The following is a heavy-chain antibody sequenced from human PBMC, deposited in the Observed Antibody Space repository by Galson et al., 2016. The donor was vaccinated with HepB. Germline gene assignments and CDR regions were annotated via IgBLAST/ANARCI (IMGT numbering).Heavy chain of an antibody. V-gene: IGHV1-24*01. CDR3: ATNPTYYYDGTGYYYTDY. D-gene: IGHD3-22*01. J-gene: IGHJ4*02. CDR2: SGPENGEI. CDR1: GYTLTELS. Sequence: SVKVSCKVSGYTLTELSMNWVRQAPGKGLEWMGGSGPENGEIIYAKKFQGRVTMTEDTSTDTVYMELSRLRSEDTAVYFCATNPTYYYDGTGYYYTDYWGQGTLVTVSS.